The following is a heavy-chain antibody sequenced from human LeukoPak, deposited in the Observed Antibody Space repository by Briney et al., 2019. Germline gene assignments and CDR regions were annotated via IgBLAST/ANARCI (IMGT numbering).Heavy chain of an antibody. V-gene: IGHV3-11*04. Sequence: PGGSLRLSCAASGLTFSDYHMTWIRQAPGKGLEWVSYISSSGTTIYYADSVKGRFTISRDNAKNSLYLQMNSLRVEDTAVYYCARDRVTMIRGVPNWFDPWGQGTLVTVSS. CDR1: GLTFSDYH. J-gene: IGHJ5*02. D-gene: IGHD3-10*01. CDR3: ARDRVTMIRGVPNWFDP. CDR2: ISSSGTTI.